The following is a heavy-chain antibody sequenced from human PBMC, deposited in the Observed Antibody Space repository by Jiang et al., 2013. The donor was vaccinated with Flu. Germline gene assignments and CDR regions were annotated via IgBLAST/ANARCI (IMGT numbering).Heavy chain of an antibody. D-gene: IGHD6-19*01. CDR2: ISAYKGNT. CDR3: AREVGQPYSSGWYGFDY. CDR1: GYTFTSYG. J-gene: IGHJ4*02. Sequence: KTSGYTFTSYGISWVRQAPGQGLEWMGWISAYKGNTNYTQNVQGRVTITADKSTSTAYMELSSLRSEDTAVYYCAREVGQPYSSGWYGFDYWGQGTLVTVSS. V-gene: IGHV1-18*01.